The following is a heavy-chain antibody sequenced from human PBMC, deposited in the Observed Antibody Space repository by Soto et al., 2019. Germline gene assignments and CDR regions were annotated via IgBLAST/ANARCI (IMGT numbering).Heavy chain of an antibody. Sequence: QIQLVQSGPDVKKPGASVKVSCKASGYTFSTYGLSWVRQAPGQGLEWMGRISGYNGRTKYAQKFRGRVTLTTDTSASTAYMELRSLRPDDTAMYYCARDNRKELWVEGLNAMDVWGQGTTVTVSS. CDR3: ARDNRKELWVEGLNAMDV. J-gene: IGHJ6*02. D-gene: IGHD3-10*01. CDR2: ISGYNGRT. V-gene: IGHV1-18*01. CDR1: GYTFSTYG.